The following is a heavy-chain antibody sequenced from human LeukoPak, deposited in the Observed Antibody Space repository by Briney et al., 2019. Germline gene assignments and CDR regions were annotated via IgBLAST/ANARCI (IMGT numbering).Heavy chain of an antibody. CDR2: IGVDAGSI. CDR1: GFGFSNYA. D-gene: IGHD2-15*01. J-gene: IGHJ4*02. Sequence: GGSLRLSCAASGFGFSNYAMSWVRQAPGQGLEWVSGIGVDAGSIFYADSVKGRFAISRDNSKSTLCLQMNSLKGEDTAVYYCAKDPGGGYCSGGSGFYWGQGTLVTVSS. CDR3: AKDPGGGYCSGGSGFY. V-gene: IGHV3-23*01.